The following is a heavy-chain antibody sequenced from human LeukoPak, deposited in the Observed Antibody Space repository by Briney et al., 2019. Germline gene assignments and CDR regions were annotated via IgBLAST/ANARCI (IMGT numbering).Heavy chain of an antibody. CDR1: GYTFTGYY. V-gene: IGHV1-2*02. CDR2: INPNINGT. CDR3: AKDDDWLRFEH. J-gene: IGHJ4*02. D-gene: IGHD5-12*01. Sequence: GASVKVSCKASGYTFTGYYIHWVRQAPGQGLEWMGWINPNINGTNYAQKFQGRVTMTGDRSISTAYMELSRLRSDDRAIYYCAKDDDWLRFEHWGRGTPVSVSS.